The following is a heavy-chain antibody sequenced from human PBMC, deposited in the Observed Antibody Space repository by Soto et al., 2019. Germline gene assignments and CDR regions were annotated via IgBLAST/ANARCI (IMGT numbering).Heavy chain of an antibody. CDR2: ISDSGTT. D-gene: IGHD3-10*01. V-gene: IGHV4-31*03. J-gene: IGHJ5*01. Sequence: NPSETLSLTCTVSGGSIGSGLYYWSWICQHPGKGLEWIGYISDSGTTYYSPSLQSRLSMSVDTSNNNFSLKLASVTAADTAVYYCATSVRAGRWFDSWGPGNLVTVSS. CDR1: GGSIGSGLYY. CDR3: ATSVRAGRWFDS.